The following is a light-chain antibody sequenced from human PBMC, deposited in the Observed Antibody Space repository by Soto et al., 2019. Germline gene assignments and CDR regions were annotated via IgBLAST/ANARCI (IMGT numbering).Light chain of an antibody. Sequence: EIVLTQSPATLSLSPGERATLSCRASQSVSSYLAWYQQKPGQAPRLLIYDASNRATGVPARFSGSGSGTDLTLTISSLEPEDFAVYYCQPRSNWPLTFGGGTKVEIK. CDR1: QSVSSY. V-gene: IGKV3-11*01. CDR3: QPRSNWPLT. CDR2: DAS. J-gene: IGKJ4*01.